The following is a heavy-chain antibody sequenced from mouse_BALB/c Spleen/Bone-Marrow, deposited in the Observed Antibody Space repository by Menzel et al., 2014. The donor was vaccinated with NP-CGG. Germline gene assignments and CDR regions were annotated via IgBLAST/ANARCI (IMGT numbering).Heavy chain of an antibody. CDR2: IYPGDGDT. V-gene: IGHV1-82*01. Sequence: VQLQQSGPELVKPGASVKISCRASGYAFSSSLMNWVKQRPGQGLEWIGRIYPGDGDTNYNGKFKGKATLTADKSSSTAYMQLSSLTSVDAAVYFGARTYGSSYFVYWGQGTLVTVSA. J-gene: IGHJ3*01. CDR1: GYAFSSSL. D-gene: IGHD1-1*01. CDR3: ARTYGSSYFVY.